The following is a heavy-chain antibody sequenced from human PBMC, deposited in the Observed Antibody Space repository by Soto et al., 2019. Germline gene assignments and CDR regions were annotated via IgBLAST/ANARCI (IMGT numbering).Heavy chain of an antibody. CDR3: ARVRNRVTAPTFDY. D-gene: IGHD5-18*01. Sequence: VQLQESGPGLVKPSQTLSLTCTVSAGSISSGGYYWSWIRQQPGQALEWIGYIDYSGSTYYNPSLKSRVTISVDTSKKQFSLKLSSVAAADTAVYYWARVRNRVTAPTFDYCAQGTLVTVSS. CDR2: IDYSGST. CDR1: AGSISSGGYY. J-gene: IGHJ4*02. V-gene: IGHV4-31*03.